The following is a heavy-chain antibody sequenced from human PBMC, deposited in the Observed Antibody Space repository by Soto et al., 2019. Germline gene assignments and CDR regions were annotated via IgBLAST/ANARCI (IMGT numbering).Heavy chain of an antibody. V-gene: IGHV1-69*01. J-gene: IGHJ6*02. CDR2: AIPLFDTA. D-gene: IGHD5-18*01. CDR1: GGIFTNNA. Sequence: QVQVVQSGAEVKKPGSSVKVSCKVSGGIFTNNAISWVRHAPGQGLEWLGGAIPLFDTAYYAQIFRGRLRISADGATTTAYMEVSGLTSADTAVYCCATGGHNDGYNFYHGMDVWAEGTTVTVS. CDR3: ATGGHNDGYNFYHGMDV.